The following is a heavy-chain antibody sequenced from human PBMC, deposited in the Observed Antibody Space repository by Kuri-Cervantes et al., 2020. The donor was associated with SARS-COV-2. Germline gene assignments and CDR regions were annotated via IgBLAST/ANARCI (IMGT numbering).Heavy chain of an antibody. CDR1: GFTVSSNY. Sequence: GGSLRLSCAASGFTVSSNYMSWVRQAPGKGLEWVSVIYSGGSTYYADSVKGRFTISRDNSKNTLYLQMNSLRAEDTVVYYCARVISGYCTNGVCPYYFDYWGQGTLVTVSS. D-gene: IGHD2-8*01. CDR3: ARVISGYCTNGVCPYYFDY. J-gene: IGHJ4*02. CDR2: IYSGGST. V-gene: IGHV3-53*01.